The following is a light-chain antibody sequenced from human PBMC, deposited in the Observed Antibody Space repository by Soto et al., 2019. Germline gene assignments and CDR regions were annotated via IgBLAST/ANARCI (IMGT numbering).Light chain of an antibody. Sequence: QSVLTHPPSVSAAPGQRVTVSCSGTSKNIGDNHVSWYQHVPGMAPKLVVYDNDRRPSELPGRFSGSKSGTSATLVITGLQTGDEADYYCGTWDDSLVSYVFGTGTKVTVL. J-gene: IGLJ1*01. CDR1: SKNIGDNH. CDR3: GTWDDSLVSYV. V-gene: IGLV1-51*01. CDR2: DND.